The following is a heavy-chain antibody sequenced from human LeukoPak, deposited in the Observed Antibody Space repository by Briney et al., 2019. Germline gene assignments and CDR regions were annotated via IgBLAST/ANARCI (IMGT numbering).Heavy chain of an antibody. CDR3: ARDGGVVPAAKPFDY. CDR2: INSDGSST. V-gene: IGHV3-74*01. Sequence: GGSLRLSCAASGFTFSSYWMHWVRQAPGKGLVWVSRINSDGSSTSYADSVKGRFTISRDNAKNTLYLQMNSLRAEDTAVYYCARDGGVVPAAKPFDYWGQGTLVTVSS. CDR1: GFTFSSYW. D-gene: IGHD2-2*02. J-gene: IGHJ4*02.